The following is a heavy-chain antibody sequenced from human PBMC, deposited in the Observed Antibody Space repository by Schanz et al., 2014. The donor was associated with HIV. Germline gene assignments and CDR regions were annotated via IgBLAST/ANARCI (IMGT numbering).Heavy chain of an antibody. CDR1: GLTLSSHG. J-gene: IGHJ6*02. D-gene: IGHD1-20*01. CDR3: AKTSITLGMDV. V-gene: IGHV3-23*01. Sequence: EVQVLESGGDLVQPGGSLRLSCAASGLTLSSHGMSWVRQAPGKGLEWVSSISGGSGSTFYADSVKGRFTISRVNSKNTLYLQMNSLRAEDTAIYYCAKTSITLGMDVWGQGTTVTVSS. CDR2: ISGGSGST.